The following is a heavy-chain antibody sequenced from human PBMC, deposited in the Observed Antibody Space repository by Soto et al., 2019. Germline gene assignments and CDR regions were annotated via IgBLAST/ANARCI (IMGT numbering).Heavy chain of an antibody. J-gene: IGHJ4*02. CDR1: GFTFSSYS. CDR3: GRDPELGMTEYAFDC. V-gene: IGHV3-48*02. D-gene: IGHD7-27*01. Sequence: GGPLRLSCAASGFTFSSYSMNWVRQAPGKGLEWVSYISSSSSTIYYADYVKGRFTISRDNAKNSLYLQMNSLRDEDTAVYYCGRDPELGMTEYAFDCWGQGSLVTVSS. CDR2: ISSSSSTI.